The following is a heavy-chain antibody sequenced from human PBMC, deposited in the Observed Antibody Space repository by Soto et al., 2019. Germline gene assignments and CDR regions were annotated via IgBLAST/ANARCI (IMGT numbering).Heavy chain of an antibody. CDR2: SIPIFGTA. V-gene: IGHV1-69*01. D-gene: IGHD5-12*01. Sequence: QVQLVQSGAEVKKPASSVKVSCKASGGTFNNYPITWVRQAPGEGLEWMGGSIPIFGTANYAQNFQGRVTIGVDESTSTAYMELSRLRSEDTAVYYCARGRGYSGDDHYYYFDMDVWGQGTTVTVSS. J-gene: IGHJ6*02. CDR1: GGTFNNYP. CDR3: ARGRGYSGDDHYYYFDMDV.